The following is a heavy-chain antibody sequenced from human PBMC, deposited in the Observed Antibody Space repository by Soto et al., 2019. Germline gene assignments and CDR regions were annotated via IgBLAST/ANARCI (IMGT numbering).Heavy chain of an antibody. CDR2: ISYDGSNQ. CDR1: AFPFSSYA. D-gene: IGHD6-13*01. CDR3: ARDLPVRAATGTRWGVGMGV. V-gene: IGHV3-30-3*01. Sequence: QVQLVESGGGVVQPGRSLRLSCAASAFPFSSYAMHWVRQAPGKGLEWVAVISYDGSNQYYADSVKGRFTISRDNSKNTVDLQMNSLRAEDTAVYYCARDLPVRAATGTRWGVGMGVWGQGTTVTVSS. J-gene: IGHJ6*02.